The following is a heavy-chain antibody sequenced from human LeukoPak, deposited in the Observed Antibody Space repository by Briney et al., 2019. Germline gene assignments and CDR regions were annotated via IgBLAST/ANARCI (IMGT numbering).Heavy chain of an antibody. J-gene: IGHJ4*02. D-gene: IGHD1-7*01. Sequence: GSLRLSCAASGFTFSSYAMSWLRQAPGKGLEWVSAISGSGGSTYYADSVKGRFTISRDNSKNTLYLQMNSLRAEDTAVYYCAKDSRILLGTTFDYWGQGTLVTVSS. CDR3: AKDSRILLGTTFDY. CDR2: ISGSGGST. CDR1: GFTFSSYA. V-gene: IGHV3-23*01.